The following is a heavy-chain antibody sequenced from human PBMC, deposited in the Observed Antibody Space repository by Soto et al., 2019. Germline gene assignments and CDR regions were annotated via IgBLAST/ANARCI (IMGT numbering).Heavy chain of an antibody. D-gene: IGHD3-3*01. Sequence: QVQLQESGPGLVKPSQTLSLTCTVSGGSISSGDYYWSWIRQPPGKGLEWIGYIYYSGSTYYNPSIKSRVHISVDTSKNQFSLKLSSVTAADTAVYYCARVELEGVVKSHYGMDVWGQGTTVTVSS. CDR3: ARVELEGVVKSHYGMDV. CDR2: IYYSGST. V-gene: IGHV4-30-4*01. J-gene: IGHJ6*02. CDR1: GGSISSGDYY.